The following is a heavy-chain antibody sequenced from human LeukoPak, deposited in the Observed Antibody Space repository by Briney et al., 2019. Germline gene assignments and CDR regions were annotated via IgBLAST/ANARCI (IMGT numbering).Heavy chain of an antibody. CDR3: ARDYGGWTYNYDSSGYYPPNY. J-gene: IGHJ4*02. D-gene: IGHD3-22*01. V-gene: IGHV1-2*02. Sequence: ASVKVSCKASGYTFTGYYMHWVRQAPGQGLEWMGWINPNSGGTNYAQKFQGRVTMTRDTSISTAYMELSRLRSDDTAVYYCARDYGGWTYNYDSSGYYPPNYGGQGPLLTVSS. CDR2: INPNSGGT. CDR1: GYTFTGYY.